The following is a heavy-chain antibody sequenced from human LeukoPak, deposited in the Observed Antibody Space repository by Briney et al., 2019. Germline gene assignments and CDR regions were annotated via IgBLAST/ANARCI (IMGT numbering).Heavy chain of an antibody. CDR1: GFTFSTYA. J-gene: IGHJ4*02. CDR2: ISGSGLGT. V-gene: IGHV3-23*01. D-gene: IGHD4-17*01. CDR3: AKDYGDRRPYYFNY. Sequence: GGSLRLSCAATGFTFSTYAMNWVRQAPGKGLEWFSGISGSGLGTYYTDSVKGRFTISRDNSKNTLYLQMNSLTAEDTAVYYCAKDYGDRRPYYFNYRGQGTLVTVSS.